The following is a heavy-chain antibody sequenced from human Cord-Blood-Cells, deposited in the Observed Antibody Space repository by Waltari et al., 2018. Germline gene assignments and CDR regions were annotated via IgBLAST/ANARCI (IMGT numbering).Heavy chain of an antibody. CDR2: ISYDGSNK. D-gene: IGHD7-27*01. Sequence: QVQLVESGGGVVQPGRSLRLSCAASGFTFSRYAMHWVRQAPGKGLEWVAVISYDGSNKYYADSVKGRFTISRDNSKNTLYLQMNSLRAEDTAVYYCASDAGDSSYYGMDVWGQGTTVTVSS. V-gene: IGHV3-30-3*01. J-gene: IGHJ6*02. CDR1: GFTFSRYA. CDR3: ASDAGDSSYYGMDV.